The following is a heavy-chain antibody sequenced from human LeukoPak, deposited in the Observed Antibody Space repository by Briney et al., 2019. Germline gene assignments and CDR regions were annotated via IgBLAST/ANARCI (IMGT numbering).Heavy chain of an antibody. V-gene: IGHV3-NL1*01. D-gene: IGHD6-6*01. CDR3: ARGTEYSSPLFDF. Sequence: PGGSLRVSCAASGFTFSSYGIHWVRQAPGKGLEWVSVIYSGDSTYYADSVKGRFTISRDNSKNTLYLQMNSLRAEDTAVYYCARGTEYSSPLFDFWGQGTLVTVSS. CDR2: IYSGDST. CDR1: GFTFSSYG. J-gene: IGHJ4*02.